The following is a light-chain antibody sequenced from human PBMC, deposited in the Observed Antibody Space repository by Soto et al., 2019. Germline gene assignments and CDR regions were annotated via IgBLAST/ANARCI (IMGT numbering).Light chain of an antibody. Sequence: EFVLTQSPCTLSLSPGERATLSCRASQSVSSNLAWYQQKPGQAPRLLIYGASTRATGIPARFSGSGSGTEFTLTISSLQSEDFAVYYCQQYNNWPLTFGGGTKVDIK. J-gene: IGKJ4*01. CDR3: QQYNNWPLT. V-gene: IGKV3-15*01. CDR2: GAS. CDR1: QSVSSN.